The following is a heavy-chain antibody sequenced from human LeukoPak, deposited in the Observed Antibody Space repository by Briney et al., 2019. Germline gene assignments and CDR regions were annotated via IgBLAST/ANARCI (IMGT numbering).Heavy chain of an antibody. J-gene: IGHJ4*02. CDR1: GGSISSYY. CDR3: AKSRDGYNLGHFDY. D-gene: IGHD5-24*01. Sequence: SETLSLTCTVFGGSISSYYWSWIRQPPGKGLEWIGYIYYSGSTNYNPSLKSRVTISVDTSKNQFSLKLSSVTAADTAMYYCAKSRDGYNLGHFDYWGQGTLVTVSS. V-gene: IGHV4-59*01. CDR2: IYYSGST.